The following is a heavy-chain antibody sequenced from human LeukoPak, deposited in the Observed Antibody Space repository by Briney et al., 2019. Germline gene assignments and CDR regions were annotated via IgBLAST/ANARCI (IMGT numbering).Heavy chain of an antibody. CDR1: GSTFSSYD. CDR3: AKDLLVVAATRDPDYYYYYGMDV. Sequence: GGSLRLSCAASGSTFSSYDMHWVRQAPGKGLEWVSAISGSGGSTYYADSVKGRFTISRDSSKNTLYLQMNSLRAEDTAVYYCAKDLLVVAATRDPDYYYYYGMDVWGQGTTVTVSS. CDR2: ISGSGGST. D-gene: IGHD2-15*01. J-gene: IGHJ6*02. V-gene: IGHV3-23*01.